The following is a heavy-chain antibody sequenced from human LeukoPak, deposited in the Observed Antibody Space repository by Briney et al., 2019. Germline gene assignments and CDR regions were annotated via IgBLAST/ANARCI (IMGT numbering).Heavy chain of an antibody. CDR3: ARVFDVWGSYRYSAFDI. J-gene: IGHJ3*02. CDR2: IYYSGST. V-gene: IGHV4-61*08. D-gene: IGHD3-16*02. CDR1: GGSISSGGYY. Sequence: NPSQTLSLTCTVSGGSISSGGYYWSWIRQPPGKGLEWIGYIYYSGSTNYNPSLKSRVTISVDTSTNQFSLKLSSVTAADTAVYYCARVFDVWGSYRYSAFDIWGQGTMVTVSS.